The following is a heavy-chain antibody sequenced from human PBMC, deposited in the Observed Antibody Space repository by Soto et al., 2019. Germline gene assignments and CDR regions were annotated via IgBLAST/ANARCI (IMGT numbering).Heavy chain of an antibody. J-gene: IGHJ4*02. CDR1: GFTFSTNW. V-gene: IGHV3-74*01. CDR2: INRDGSST. D-gene: IGHD6-19*01. Sequence: EVQLVESGGVLVQPGGSLRLSCAASGFTFSTNWMHWVRQAPGKGLVWVSRINRDGSSTNYADSVKGRFTISSDNAENTLFLQMNSLTADDTAEYYCSRGPTGWYGFDYWGQGTLVTVSS. CDR3: SRGPTGWYGFDY.